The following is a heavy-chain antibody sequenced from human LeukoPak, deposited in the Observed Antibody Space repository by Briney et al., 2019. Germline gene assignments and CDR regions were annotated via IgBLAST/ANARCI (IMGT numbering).Heavy chain of an antibody. CDR3: ARVEGDSGYELIDY. J-gene: IGHJ4*02. CDR2: INPNSGGT. V-gene: IGHV1-2*02. Sequence: ASVKVSCKASAYTFTGYYMHWVRQAAGQGLEWMGWINPNSGGTNYAQKFQGRVTMTRDTSIGTAYMELYSLRSDDTAVYYCARVEGDSGYELIDYWGQGTLVTVSS. D-gene: IGHD5-12*01. CDR1: AYTFTGYY.